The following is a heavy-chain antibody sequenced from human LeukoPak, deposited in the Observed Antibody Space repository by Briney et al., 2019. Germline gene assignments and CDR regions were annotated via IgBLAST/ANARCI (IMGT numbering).Heavy chain of an antibody. CDR1: GYTFTSYG. Sequence: GASVKVSCKASGYTFTSYGISWVRQAPGQGLEWMGWISAYNGNTNYAQKLQGRVTMTTDTSTSTAYMELRSLRSEDTAVYYCASEGVSGTYYYDSSGYWGLNWFDPWGQGTLVTVSS. J-gene: IGHJ5*02. V-gene: IGHV1-18*01. CDR3: ASEGVSGTYYYDSSGYWGLNWFDP. D-gene: IGHD3-22*01. CDR2: ISAYNGNT.